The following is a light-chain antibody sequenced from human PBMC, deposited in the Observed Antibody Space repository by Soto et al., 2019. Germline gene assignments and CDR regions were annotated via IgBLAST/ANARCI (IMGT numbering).Light chain of an antibody. CDR1: SSDVCGYNY. CDR2: DVS. J-gene: IGLJ1*01. V-gene: IGLV2-14*01. Sequence: QSVLTQPASVSGSPGQSITISCTGTSSDVCGYNYVSWYQQHPGKAPKLMIYDVSNRPSGVSNRFSGPKSGNTASLTISGLQAEDEADYYCNSYTSSSTYVFGTGTRSPS. CDR3: NSYTSSSTYV.